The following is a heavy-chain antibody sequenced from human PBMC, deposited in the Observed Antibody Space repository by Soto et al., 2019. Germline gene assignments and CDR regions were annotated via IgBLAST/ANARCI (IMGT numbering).Heavy chain of an antibody. V-gene: IGHV3-64*01. CDR2: ISSYGGST. Sequence: GSLRLSCAASGFTFSSYAMHWVRQAPGKGLEYVSAISSYGGSTYYANSVKGRFTISRDNSKNTLYLQMGSLRAEDMAVYYCARDPDSSGYYYFDYWGQGT. CDR3: ARDPDSSGYYYFDY. D-gene: IGHD3-22*01. J-gene: IGHJ4*02. CDR1: GFTFSSYA.